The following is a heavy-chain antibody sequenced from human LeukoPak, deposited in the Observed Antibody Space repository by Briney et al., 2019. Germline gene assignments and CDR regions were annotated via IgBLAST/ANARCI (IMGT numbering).Heavy chain of an antibody. CDR1: GFTFSSYA. CDR3: AREGAIFGVVIIDYYYGMDV. Sequence: PGKSLRLSCAASGFTFSSYAMHWVRQAPGKGLEWVAVISYDGSNKYYADSVKGRFTISRDNSKSTLYLQMNNLRAEDTAVYYCAREGAIFGVVIIDYYYGMDVWGQGTTVTVSS. CDR2: ISYDGSNK. J-gene: IGHJ6*02. D-gene: IGHD3-3*01. V-gene: IGHV3-30-3*01.